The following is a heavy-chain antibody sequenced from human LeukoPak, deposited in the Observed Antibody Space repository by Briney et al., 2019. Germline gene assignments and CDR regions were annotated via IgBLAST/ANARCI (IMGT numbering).Heavy chain of an antibody. D-gene: IGHD3-22*01. CDR2: IYSGGST. CDR3: AKHDSSGYYFDY. Sequence: GGSLRLSCAASGFTVSSNYMSWVRQAPGKGLEWVSVIYSGGSTYYADSVKGRFTISRDRSKDTLYLQMYSLRAEDTAVFYCAKHDSSGYYFDYWGQGTLVTVSS. CDR1: GFTVSSNY. J-gene: IGHJ4*02. V-gene: IGHV3-53*01.